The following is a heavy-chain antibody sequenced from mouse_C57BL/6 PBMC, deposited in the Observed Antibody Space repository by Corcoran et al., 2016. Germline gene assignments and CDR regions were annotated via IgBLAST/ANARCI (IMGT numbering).Heavy chain of an antibody. J-gene: IGHJ4*01. CDR3: ARQQIYYGNPYAMDY. V-gene: IGHV1-85*01. CDR1: GYTFTSYD. Sequence: QVQLQQSGPELVKPGASVKLSCKASGYTFTSYDINWVKQRPGQGLEWIGWIYPRDGSTKYNEKFKGKATLTVDTSPSTAYMQLSSLTSEDSAVYFCARQQIYYGNPYAMDYWGQGTSVTVSS. D-gene: IGHD2-1*01. CDR2: IYPRDGST.